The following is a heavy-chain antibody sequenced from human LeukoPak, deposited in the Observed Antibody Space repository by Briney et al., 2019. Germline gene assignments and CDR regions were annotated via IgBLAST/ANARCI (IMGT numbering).Heavy chain of an antibody. D-gene: IGHD1-26*01. CDR1: GYTFTSYG. Sequence: ASVKVSCKASGYTFTSYGISWVRQAPGQGLEWMGWINTYNGNTNYAQKLQGRVTITTDTSTSTAYMELGSLRSDDTAVFYCARDLVDGVGAPGAYWGQGALVTISS. CDR3: ARDLVDGVGAPGAY. CDR2: INTYNGNT. J-gene: IGHJ4*02. V-gene: IGHV1-18*01.